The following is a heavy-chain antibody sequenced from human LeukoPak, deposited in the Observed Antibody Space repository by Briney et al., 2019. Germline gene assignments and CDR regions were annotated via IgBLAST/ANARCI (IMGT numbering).Heavy chain of an antibody. J-gene: IGHJ4*02. CDR3: ARVGIAARPFFDY. D-gene: IGHD6-6*01. V-gene: IGHV4-59*01. CDR1: GGSISSYY. Sequence: WETLSLTCTVSGGSISSYYWSWIRQPPGKGLEWIGYIYYSGSTNYNPSLKSRVTISVDTSKNQFSLKLSSVTAADTAVYYCARVGIAARPFFDYWGQGTLVTVSS. CDR2: IYYSGST.